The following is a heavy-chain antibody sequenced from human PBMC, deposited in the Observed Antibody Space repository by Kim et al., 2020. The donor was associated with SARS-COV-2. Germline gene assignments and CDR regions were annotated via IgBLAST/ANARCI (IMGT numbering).Heavy chain of an antibody. CDR2: IIPILGIA. D-gene: IGHD2-2*01. CDR1: GGTFSSYA. V-gene: IGHV1-69*04. J-gene: IGHJ6*02. CDR3: AGGYCSSTSCYARNYYYYGMDV. Sequence: SVKVSCKASGGTFSSYAISWVRQAPGQGLEWMGRIIPILGIANYAQKFQGRVTITADKSTSTAYMELSSLRSEDTAVYYCAGGYCSSTSCYARNYYYYGMDVWGQGTTVTVSS.